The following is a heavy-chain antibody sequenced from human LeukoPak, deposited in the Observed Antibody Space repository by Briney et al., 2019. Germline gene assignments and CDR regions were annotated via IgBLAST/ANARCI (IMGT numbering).Heavy chain of an antibody. CDR1: GGTFSSYA. D-gene: IGHD3-22*01. J-gene: IGHJ4*02. CDR2: IIPIFGTA. V-gene: IGHV1-69*13. Sequence: SVKVSCKASGGTFSSYAISWVRQAPGQGLEWMGGIIPIFGTADYAQKFQGRVTITADESTSTAYMELSSLRSEDTAVYYCARWGSSGYPYYFDYWGQGTLVTVSS. CDR3: ARWGSSGYPYYFDY.